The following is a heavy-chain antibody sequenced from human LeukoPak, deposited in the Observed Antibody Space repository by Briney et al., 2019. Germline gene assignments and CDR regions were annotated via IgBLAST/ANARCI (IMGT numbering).Heavy chain of an antibody. CDR1: GGSFSGYY. J-gene: IGHJ4*02. CDR3: ASRAAAARGGTFDY. Sequence: PSQTLSLTCAVYGGSFSGYYWSWIRQPPGKGLEWIGEINHSGSTNYNPSLKSRVTISVDTSKNQFSLKLSSVTAADTAVYYCASRAAAARGGTFDYWGQGTLVTVSS. CDR2: INHSGST. D-gene: IGHD6-13*01. V-gene: IGHV4-34*01.